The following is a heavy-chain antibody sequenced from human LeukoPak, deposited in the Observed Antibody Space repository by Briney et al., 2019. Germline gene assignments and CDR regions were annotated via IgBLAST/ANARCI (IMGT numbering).Heavy chain of an antibody. J-gene: IGHJ4*02. D-gene: IGHD1-26*01. CDR2: IYSGGST. CDR3: ATDQWEGDF. V-gene: IGHV3-53*01. CDR1: GFTVSSNY. Sequence: GALRLTCAASGFTVSSNYMSWVRPAPGKGLEWVSVIYSGGSTYYADSVKGRFTISRDNSKNTLYLQMKSLETEDTAIYYCATDQWEGDFWGQGTLVTVSS.